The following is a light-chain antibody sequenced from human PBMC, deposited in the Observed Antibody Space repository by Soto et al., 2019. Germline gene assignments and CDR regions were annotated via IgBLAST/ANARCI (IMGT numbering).Light chain of an antibody. J-gene: IGKJ4*01. CDR2: DAS. CDR3: QQRTNWPPLT. CDR1: QSVGTY. V-gene: IGKV3-11*01. Sequence: EIVLTQSPATLSLSPGERATLSCRASQSVGTYLAWYQQKPGQAPRLLIYDASNRATGIPARFSGSGSGTDFTLTLIVLEPNDFAVYYCQQRTNWPPLTFGGGTKVEIK.